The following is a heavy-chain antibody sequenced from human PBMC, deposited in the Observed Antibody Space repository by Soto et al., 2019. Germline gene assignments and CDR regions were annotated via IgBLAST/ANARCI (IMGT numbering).Heavy chain of an antibody. V-gene: IGHV2-5*02. Sequence: AATPVTAAQRLALTCTSPGSSLRKRGVGVGWIRQPPGKALEWLALIYWDDDKRYSPSLKSRLTITKDTSKNQVVLTMTNMDPVDTATYYHAHIGSSGLYLFVDFWGQGTLVTVSS. CDR1: GSSLRKRGVG. D-gene: IGHD6-19*01. J-gene: IGHJ4*02. CDR2: IYWDDDK. CDR3: AHIGSSGLYLFVDF.